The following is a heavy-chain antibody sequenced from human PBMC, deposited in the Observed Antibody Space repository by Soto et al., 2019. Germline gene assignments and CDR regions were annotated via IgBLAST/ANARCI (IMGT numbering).Heavy chain of an antibody. CDR1: GFTFSIYS. D-gene: IGHD4-4*01. J-gene: IGHJ5*02. CDR3: VMLQTVNDNWIDP. V-gene: IGHV3-74*01. CDR2: INSDGSNT. Sequence: EVQLVESGGGLVQPGGSLRLSCAASGFTFSIYSMHWVRQAPGKGLVWVSRINSDGSNTGYADSVKGRFNISRDNAKNTVYLQMNSLRAEDTAVYYCVMLQTVNDNWIDPWGQGTLVTVSS.